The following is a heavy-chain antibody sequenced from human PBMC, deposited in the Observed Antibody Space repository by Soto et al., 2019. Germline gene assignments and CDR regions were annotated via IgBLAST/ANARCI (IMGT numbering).Heavy chain of an antibody. J-gene: IGHJ6*02. CDR2: IYYSGST. CDR3: ARHQNWNYRYYYYGMDV. Sequence: SETLSLTCTVSGGSISSSSYYWGWLRQPPGKGLEWIGSIYYSGSTYYNPSLKCRVTISVDTSKNQFSLKLSSVTAADTAVYYCARHQNWNYRYYYYGMDVWGQGTTVTVSS. D-gene: IGHD1-7*01. V-gene: IGHV4-39*01. CDR1: GGSISSSSYY.